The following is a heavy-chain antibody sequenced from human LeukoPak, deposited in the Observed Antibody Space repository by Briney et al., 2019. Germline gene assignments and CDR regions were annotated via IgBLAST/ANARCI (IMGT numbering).Heavy chain of an antibody. CDR1: GGSISSGGYY. V-gene: IGHV4-61*02. CDR2: IYTSGST. Sequence: SETLSLTCTVSGGSISSGGYYWSWIRQPPGKGLEWIGRIYTSGSTNYNPSLKSRVTISVDTSKNQFSLKLSSVTAADTAVYYCARIYCSGTNCLDDAFDIWGQGTMVTVSS. J-gene: IGHJ3*02. D-gene: IGHD2-2*01. CDR3: ARIYCSGTNCLDDAFDI.